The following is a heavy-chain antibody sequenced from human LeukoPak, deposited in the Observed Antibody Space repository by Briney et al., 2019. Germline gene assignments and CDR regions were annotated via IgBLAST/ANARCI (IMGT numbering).Heavy chain of an antibody. Sequence: SVKVSCKASGGTFSSYAISWVRQAPGQGLEWMGGIIPIFGTANYAQKFQGRVTITADESTSTAYMELSSLRSEDTAVYYCARVLSRRKNVWGSYRSISNWFDPWGQGTLVTVSS. V-gene: IGHV1-69*13. CDR2: IIPIFGTA. D-gene: IGHD3-16*02. CDR3: ARVLSRRKNVWGSYRSISNWFDP. J-gene: IGHJ5*02. CDR1: GGTFSSYA.